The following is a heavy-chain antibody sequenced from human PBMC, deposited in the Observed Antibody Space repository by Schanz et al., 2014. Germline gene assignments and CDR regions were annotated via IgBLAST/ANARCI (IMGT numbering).Heavy chain of an antibody. V-gene: IGHV3-33*06. Sequence: QVQLVESGGGVVQPGGSLRLSCAASRFTFSNYGIHWVRQAPGKGLEWVAVIYYDGGLRFFADSVRGRVTISRDNSNNMVYLQMNSLRAEDTAIYYCTKWANEGGGGYCHFDLWGQGTLVTVSS. CDR2: IYYDGGLR. CDR1: RFTFSNYG. D-gene: IGHD2-21*01. J-gene: IGHJ4*02. CDR3: TKWANEGGGGYCHFDL.